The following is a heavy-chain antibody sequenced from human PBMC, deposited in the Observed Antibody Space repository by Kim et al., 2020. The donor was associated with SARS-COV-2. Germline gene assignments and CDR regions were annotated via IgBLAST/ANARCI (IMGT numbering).Heavy chain of an antibody. CDR2: IYYSGST. CDR1: GGSISSYY. Sequence: SETLSLTCTVSGGSISSYYWSWIRQPPGKGLEWIGYIYYSGSTNYNPSLKSRVTISVDTSKNQFSLKLSSVTAADTAVYYCAGGGFGRYSYRVEYYYGMDVWGQGTTVTVSS. D-gene: IGHD5-18*01. V-gene: IGHV4-59*01. CDR3: AGGGFGRYSYRVEYYYGMDV. J-gene: IGHJ6*02.